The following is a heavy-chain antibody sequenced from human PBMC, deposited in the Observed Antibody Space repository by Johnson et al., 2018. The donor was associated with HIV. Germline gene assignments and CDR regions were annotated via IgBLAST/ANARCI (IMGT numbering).Heavy chain of an antibody. J-gene: IGHJ3*02. CDR1: GFTFSDYY. D-gene: IGHD6-6*01. CDR3: ARDGSSSSWNAFDI. Sequence: VQLVESGGGLVKPGGSLRLSCAASGFTFSDYYMSWIRQAPGKGLEWVANINQAGSEKYYVDSVKGRFTISRDNAKNSLHLQMNSLRAEDTAVYYCARDGSSSSWNAFDIWGQGTMVTVSS. CDR2: INQAGSEK. V-gene: IGHV3-7*01.